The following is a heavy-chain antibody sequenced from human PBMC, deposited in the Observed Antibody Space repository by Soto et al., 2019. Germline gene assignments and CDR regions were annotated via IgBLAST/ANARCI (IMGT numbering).Heavy chain of an antibody. J-gene: IGHJ4*02. CDR2: ISAYNGNT. V-gene: IGHV1-18*01. D-gene: IGHD5-12*01. CDR1: GSRFSNYV. Sequence: ASVKVSCKVSGSRFSNYVISWVVQAPGQGLEWMGWISAYNGNTNYAQKLQGRVTMTTDTSTSTAYMELRSLRSDDTAVYYCARGASVATSDYWGQGTLVTVSS. CDR3: ARGASVATSDY.